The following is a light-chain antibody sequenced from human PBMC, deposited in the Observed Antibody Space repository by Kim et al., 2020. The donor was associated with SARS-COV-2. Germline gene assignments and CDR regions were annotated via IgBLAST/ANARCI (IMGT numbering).Light chain of an antibody. CDR3: MIWHSSAWV. J-gene: IGLJ3*02. CDR1: SGINVSTYR. CDR2: YKSDSDK. V-gene: IGLV5-45*01. Sequence: LTCTLRSGINVSTYRIYWYQQKPGSPPQYLLRYKSDSDKQQGSGVPSRFSGSKDASANAGILLISGLQSEDEADYYCMIWHSSAWVFGGGTKVTVL.